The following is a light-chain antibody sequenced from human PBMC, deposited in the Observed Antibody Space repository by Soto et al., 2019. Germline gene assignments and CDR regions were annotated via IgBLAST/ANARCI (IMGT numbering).Light chain of an antibody. J-gene: IGLJ1*01. CDR2: EVS. CDR1: SSDVGGYNY. CDR3: SLYTSENTYV. V-gene: IGLV2-8*01. Sequence: QSVLTHPPSASGSPGQSVTISCSGTSSDVGGYNYVSWYQQHPGKAPKLMIYEVSKRPSGVPDRFSGSKSGNTASLTVSGLQAEDEADYYCSLYTSENTYVFGTGTKVTVL.